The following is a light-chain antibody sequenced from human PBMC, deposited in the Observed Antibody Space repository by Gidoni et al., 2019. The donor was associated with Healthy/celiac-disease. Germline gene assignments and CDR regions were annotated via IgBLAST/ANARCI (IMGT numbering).Light chain of an antibody. CDR2: RNN. V-gene: IGLV1-47*01. Sequence: QSVLTQPPSASGTPGQWVTISCSGSSSNIGSNYVYWYQQLPGTALKLLIYRNNQRPSGVPDRFSGSKSGTSASLAISGLRSEDEADYYCAAWDDSLSGPEVFGGGTKLTVL. J-gene: IGLJ2*01. CDR3: AAWDDSLSGPEV. CDR1: SSNIGSNY.